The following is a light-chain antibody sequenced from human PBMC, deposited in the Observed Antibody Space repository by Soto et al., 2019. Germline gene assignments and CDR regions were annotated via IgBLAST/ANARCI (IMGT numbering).Light chain of an antibody. J-gene: IGKJ4*01. V-gene: IGKV4-1*01. CDR1: QSVFYSSNNKNY. CDR2: WAS. Sequence: DIVMTQSPDSLAVSLGERATINCKSSQSVFYSSNNKNYLAWYQQKPGQPPKLLIYWASTRESGVPDRFSGSGSGTDFTLTISSLQAEDVEVYYCQQYYGTPLTFGGGTKVEIK. CDR3: QQYYGTPLT.